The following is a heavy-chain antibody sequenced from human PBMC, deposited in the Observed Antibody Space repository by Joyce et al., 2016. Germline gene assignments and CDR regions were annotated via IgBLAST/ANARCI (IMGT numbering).Heavy chain of an antibody. CDR2: IDYSGST. J-gene: IGHJ4*02. CDR1: GGSISSSTFY. D-gene: IGHD1-26*01. V-gene: IGHV4-39*07. CDR3: ATWRGSFPFFDY. Sequence: QLQLQESGPGLVKPSETLSLTCTVSGGSISSSTFYWGWIRQPRGKGLECIGSIDYSGSTYYNPSLKSRVTISVDTSKNQFSLKLTSLTAADTAVFYCATWRGSFPFFDYWGQGTLVTVSS.